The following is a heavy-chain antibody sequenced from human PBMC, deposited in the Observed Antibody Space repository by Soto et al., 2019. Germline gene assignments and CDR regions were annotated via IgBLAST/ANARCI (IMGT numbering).Heavy chain of an antibody. CDR2: IYYSGST. J-gene: IGHJ4*02. CDR3: ATQGTRWPLDY. Sequence: QLQLQESGPGLVKPSETLSLTCTVSGGSISSSSYYWGWIRQPPGKGLEWIGSIYYSGSTYYNPSLKSRVTISVDTSKNQFSLKLSSVTAADTAVYYCATQGTRWPLDYWGQGTLVTVSS. V-gene: IGHV4-39*01. CDR1: GGSISSSSYY.